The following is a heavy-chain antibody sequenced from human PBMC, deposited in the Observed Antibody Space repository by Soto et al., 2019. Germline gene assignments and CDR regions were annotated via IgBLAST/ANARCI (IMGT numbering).Heavy chain of an antibody. V-gene: IGHV3-23*01. CDR2: ISVSGGST. CDR1: GFTFSSYA. CDR3: AKDKAAGTIDY. Sequence: GGSLRLSCAASGFTFSSYAMSWVRQAPGKGLEWVSSISVSGGSTYYADSVKGRFTISRDNSKNTLYLQMNSLRAEDTAVYYCAKDKAAGTIDYWGQGTLVTVSS. J-gene: IGHJ4*02. D-gene: IGHD1-1*01.